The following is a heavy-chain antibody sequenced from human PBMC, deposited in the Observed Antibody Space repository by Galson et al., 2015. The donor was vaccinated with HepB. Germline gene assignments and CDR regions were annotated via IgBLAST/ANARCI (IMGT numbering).Heavy chain of an antibody. D-gene: IGHD1-7*01. CDR2: TYYRSKWYN. Sequence: CAISGDSVSSNSAAWNWIRQSPSRGLEWLGRTYYRSKWYNDYAVSVKSRITINPDTSKNQFSLQLNSVTPEDTAVYYCARDGVVGTTDYYYYMDVWGKGTTVTVSS. CDR3: ARDGVVGTTDYYYYMDV. J-gene: IGHJ6*03. CDR1: GDSVSSNSAA. V-gene: IGHV6-1*01.